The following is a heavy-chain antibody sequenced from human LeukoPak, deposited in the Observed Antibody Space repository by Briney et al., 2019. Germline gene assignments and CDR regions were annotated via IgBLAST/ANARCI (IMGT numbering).Heavy chain of an antibody. D-gene: IGHD2-2*01. Sequence: SQTLSLTCVISGDNVSSNTAAWNWIRQSPSRGLECLGRTYYRSKWYTDYAISVKSRITINTDTSKNQFSLHLKSVTPDDTAVYFCARDLPPPADGFDIWGQGTVVTVSS. CDR1: GDNVSSNTAA. CDR3: ARDLPPPADGFDI. CDR2: TYYRSKWYT. V-gene: IGHV6-1*01. J-gene: IGHJ3*02.